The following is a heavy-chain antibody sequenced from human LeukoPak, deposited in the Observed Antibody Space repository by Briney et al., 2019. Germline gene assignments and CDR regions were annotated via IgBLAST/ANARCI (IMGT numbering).Heavy chain of an antibody. CDR1: GFTFGDYA. Sequence: GGSLRLSCTASGFTFGDYAMSWFRQPPGKGLEWVGFICNIAYGGTTEYAASVKGRFTISRDDYKSIAYLQMNSLKTEDTAVYYCTRSGRGRVVPAAMILDPWGQGTLVTVSS. CDR3: TRSGRGRVVPAAMILDP. D-gene: IGHD2-2*01. V-gene: IGHV3-49*03. J-gene: IGHJ5*02. CDR2: ICNIAYGGTT.